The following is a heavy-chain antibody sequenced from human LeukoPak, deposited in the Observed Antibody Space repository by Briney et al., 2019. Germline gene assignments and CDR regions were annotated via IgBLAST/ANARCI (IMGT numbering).Heavy chain of an antibody. CDR3: ARDMRYSGSYDRTPGYYFDY. J-gene: IGHJ4*02. CDR2: INPSGGST. Sequence: ASVKVSCKASGYTFTSYHMHWVRQAPGQGLEWMGIINPSGGSTSYAQKFQGRVTMTRDTSTSTVYMELSSLRSEDTAVYYCARDMRYSGSYDRTPGYYFDYWGQGTLVTVSS. V-gene: IGHV1-46*01. CDR1: GYTFTSYH. D-gene: IGHD1-26*01.